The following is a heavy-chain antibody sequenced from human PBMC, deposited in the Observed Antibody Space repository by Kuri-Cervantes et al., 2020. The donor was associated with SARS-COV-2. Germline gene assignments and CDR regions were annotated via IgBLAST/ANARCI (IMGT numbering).Heavy chain of an antibody. J-gene: IGHJ6*03. CDR2: IYHSGST. D-gene: IGHD7-27*01. Sequence: GSLRLSCTVSGYSISSGYYWGWIRQPPGKGLEWIGSIYHSGSTYYNPSLESRVTISVDTSKNQFPLKLSSVTAADTAVYYCARTGDLLNYYYYYMDVWGKGTTVTVSS. V-gene: IGHV4-38-2*02. CDR3: ARTGDLLNYYYYYMDV. CDR1: GYSISSGYY.